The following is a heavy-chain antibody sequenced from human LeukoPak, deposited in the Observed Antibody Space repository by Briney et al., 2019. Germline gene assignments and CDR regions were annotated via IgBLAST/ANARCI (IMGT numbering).Heavy chain of an antibody. D-gene: IGHD3-10*01. CDR1: EFTFRSYS. CDR3: ARSRSGYYMDV. V-gene: IGHV3-21*01. J-gene: IGHJ6*03. Sequence: GGSLRLSCAGSEFTFRSYSMHWVRQAPGKGLEWVSSISGSSEDIYYADSVKGRFTISRDNSKNSLYLQMNSLRAEDTAVYYCARSRSGYYMDVWGKGTTVTVSS. CDR2: ISGSSEDI.